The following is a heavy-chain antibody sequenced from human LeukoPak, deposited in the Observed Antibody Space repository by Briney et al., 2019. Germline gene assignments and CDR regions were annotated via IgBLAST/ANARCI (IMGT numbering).Heavy chain of an antibody. CDR3: IRGEFLLGATLPYYYGMDV. J-gene: IGHJ6*02. V-gene: IGHV6-1*01. CDR1: GDSVSSNSAA. Sequence: SQTLSLTCAISGDSVSSNSAAWNWIRQSPSRGLEWLGRTYYRSKWYNDYAVSVEGRITINPDTSKNQFSLQLNSVTPEDTAVYYCIRGEFLLGATLPYYYGMDVWGQGTTVTVSS. D-gene: IGHD1-26*01. CDR2: TYYRSKWYN.